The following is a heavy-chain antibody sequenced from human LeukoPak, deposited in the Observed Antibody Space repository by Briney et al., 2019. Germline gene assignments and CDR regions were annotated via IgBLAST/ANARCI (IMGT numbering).Heavy chain of an antibody. J-gene: IGHJ4*02. Sequence: SVKVSCKASGGTFSSYAISWVRQAPGQGLEWMGGIIPIFGTANYAQKFQGRVTITTDESTSTAYMELSSLRSEDTAVYYCAREGQQLVNYFDYWGQGTLVTVSS. D-gene: IGHD6-13*01. CDR3: AREGQQLVNYFDY. CDR2: IIPIFGTA. V-gene: IGHV1-69*05. CDR1: GGTFSSYA.